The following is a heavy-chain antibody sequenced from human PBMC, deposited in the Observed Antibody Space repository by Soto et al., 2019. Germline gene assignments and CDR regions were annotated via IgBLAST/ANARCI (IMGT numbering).Heavy chain of an antibody. CDR1: GVSVSNRTHY. CDR2: IFHTGIT. D-gene: IGHD3-22*01. J-gene: IGHJ5*01. Sequence: SETLSLTCEVSGVSVSNRTHYWTWIRQPPGKGLEWIGYIFHTGITDYNPSVKSRVTISIDKSRNLFSLNLTSVTAADTAVYYCARDRYFYDSRGYYRTLDSWGQGTLVTVSS. V-gene: IGHV4-61*03. CDR3: ARDRYFYDSRGYYRTLDS.